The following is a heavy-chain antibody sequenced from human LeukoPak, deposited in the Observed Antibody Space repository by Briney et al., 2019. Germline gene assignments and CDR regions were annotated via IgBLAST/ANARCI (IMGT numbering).Heavy chain of an antibody. CDR3: ARQEYYYDSSGYYPVGFDY. D-gene: IGHD3-22*01. CDR1: GYSFTSYW. Sequence: GESLKISCKGSGYSFTSYWIGWVRQMPGKGLEWMGIIYPGDSDTRYSPSFQGQVTISADKSISTAYLQWSSLRASDTAMYYCARQEYYYDSSGYYPVGFDYWGQGTLVTVSS. J-gene: IGHJ4*02. V-gene: IGHV5-51*01. CDR2: IYPGDSDT.